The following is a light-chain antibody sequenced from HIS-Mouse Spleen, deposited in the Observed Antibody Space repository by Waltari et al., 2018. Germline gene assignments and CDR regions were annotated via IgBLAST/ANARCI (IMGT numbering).Light chain of an antibody. CDR1: SSDVGGYNY. CDR3: SSYAGSNNLGV. CDR2: EVS. Sequence: QSALTQPPSASGSPGQSVTISCTGTSSDVGGYNYVSWYQQHPGKAPKLMIYEVSNRASGVPDRFSGSKSGNTASLTVSGLQAEDEADYYCSSYAGSNNLGVFGTGTKVTVL. J-gene: IGLJ1*01. V-gene: IGLV2-8*01.